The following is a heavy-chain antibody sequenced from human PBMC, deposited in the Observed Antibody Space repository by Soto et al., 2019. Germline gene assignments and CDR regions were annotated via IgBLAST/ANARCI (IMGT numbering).Heavy chain of an antibody. CDR2: ISAYNGNT. D-gene: IGHD2-2*01. V-gene: IGHV1-18*04. J-gene: IGHJ6*04. CDR1: GYTFTSYG. Sequence: ASVKVSCKASGYTFTSYGISWVRQAPGQGLEWMGWISAYNGNTNYAQKLQGRVTMTTDTSTSTAYMELRSLRSDDTAVYYCAREAGGYIVVVPAAPYGMDVRGKGTTVTVSS. CDR3: AREAGGYIVVVPAAPYGMDV.